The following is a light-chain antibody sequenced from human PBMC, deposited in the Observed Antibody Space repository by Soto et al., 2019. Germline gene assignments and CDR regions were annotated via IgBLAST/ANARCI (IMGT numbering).Light chain of an antibody. Sequence: QSVLTQPPSASGTPGQRVTISCSGRSSNIGSNTVNWYQQLPGTAPKLLIYSNNQRPSGVPDRFSGSKSGTSASLAISGLQSEDEADYYCAAWDDSLNGPVFGGGTK. CDR2: SNN. J-gene: IGLJ3*02. CDR3: AAWDDSLNGPV. V-gene: IGLV1-44*01. CDR1: SSNIGSNT.